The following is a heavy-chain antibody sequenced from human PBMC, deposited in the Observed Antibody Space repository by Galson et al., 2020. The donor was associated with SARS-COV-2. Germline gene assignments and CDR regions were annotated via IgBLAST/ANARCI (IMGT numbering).Heavy chain of an antibody. V-gene: IGHV1-2*02. J-gene: IGHJ6*02. CDR2: INPNSGGT. CDR3: ARVGSGWSYYYYGMDV. Sequence: ASVKVSCKASGYTFTGYYMHWVRQAPGQGLEWMGWINPNSGGTNYAQKFQGRVTMTRDTSISTAYMELSRLRSDDTAVYYCARVGSGWSYYYYGMDVWGQGTTVTVSS. D-gene: IGHD6-19*01. CDR1: GYTFTGYY.